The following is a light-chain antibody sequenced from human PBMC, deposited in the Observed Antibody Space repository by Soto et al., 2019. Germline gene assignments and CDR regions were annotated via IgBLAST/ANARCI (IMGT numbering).Light chain of an antibody. V-gene: IGLV1-40*01. J-gene: IGLJ2*01. Sequence: QPVLTQPPSVSGAPGQRLTISCTGSSSNIGAGYDVHWYQQFPGTAPKLLIFSDINRPSGVPARFSASKSGSSASLAISGLQAEDEADYYCQSYDSVLSASVFGGGTKLTVL. CDR1: SSNIGAGYD. CDR3: QSYDSVLSASV. CDR2: SDI.